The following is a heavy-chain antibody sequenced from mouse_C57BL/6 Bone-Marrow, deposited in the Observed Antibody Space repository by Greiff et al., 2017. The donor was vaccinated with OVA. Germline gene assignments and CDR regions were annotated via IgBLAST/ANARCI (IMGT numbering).Heavy chain of an antibody. Sequence: QVQLQQSGPELVKPGASVKLSCKASGYTFTSYDINWVKQRPGQGLEWIGWIYPRDGSTTYNEKFKGKATLTVDTSSSTAYMELHSLTAEYYSVYFCARPVVGSYWYFDVWGTGTTVTVSS. CDR2: IYPRDGST. V-gene: IGHV1-85*01. J-gene: IGHJ1*03. CDR1: GYTFTSYD. D-gene: IGHD1-1*01. CDR3: ARPVVGSYWYFDV.